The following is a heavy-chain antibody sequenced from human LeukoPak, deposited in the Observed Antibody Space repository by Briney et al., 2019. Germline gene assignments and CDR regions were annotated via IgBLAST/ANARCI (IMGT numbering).Heavy chain of an antibody. CDR3: ARDHDSSGYYGYYYYYYMDV. J-gene: IGHJ6*03. CDR1: GGSISSYY. Sequence: SETLSLTCTVSGGSISSYYWSWIRQPAGKGLEWIGRIYTSGSTNYNPSLKSRVTMSVDTSKNQFSLKLSSVTAADTAVYYCARDHDSSGYYGYYYYYYMDVWGKGTTVTVSS. CDR2: IYTSGST. V-gene: IGHV4-4*07. D-gene: IGHD3-22*01.